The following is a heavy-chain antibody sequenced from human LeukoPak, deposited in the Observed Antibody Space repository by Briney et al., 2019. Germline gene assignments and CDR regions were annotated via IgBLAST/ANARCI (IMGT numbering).Heavy chain of an antibody. Sequence: PGGSLRLSCAASGFTFSSYSMNWVRQAPGKGLEWVSSISSSSSYIYYADSVKGRFTISRDNAKNLLYLQMNSLRAEDTAVYYCARWAPILPAATHYYGMDVWGQGTTVTVSS. V-gene: IGHV3-21*01. CDR1: GFTFSSYS. CDR2: ISSSSSYI. D-gene: IGHD2-2*01. CDR3: ARWAPILPAATHYYGMDV. J-gene: IGHJ6*02.